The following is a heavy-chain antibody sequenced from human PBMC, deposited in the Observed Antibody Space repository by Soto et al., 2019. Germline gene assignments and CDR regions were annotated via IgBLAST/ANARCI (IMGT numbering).Heavy chain of an antibody. J-gene: IGHJ6*02. V-gene: IGHV3-23*01. CDR2: ISGSGGST. CDR3: VVHMDYYYGMDV. Sequence: EVQLLESGGGLVQPGGSLRLSCAASGFTFSSYAMSWVRQAPGKGLEWVSAISGSGGSTYYADSVKGRVTISRDNSKNTLYLQMNSLRVEGTAVYYCVVHMDYYYGMDVWGQGTTVTVSS. CDR1: GFTFSSYA.